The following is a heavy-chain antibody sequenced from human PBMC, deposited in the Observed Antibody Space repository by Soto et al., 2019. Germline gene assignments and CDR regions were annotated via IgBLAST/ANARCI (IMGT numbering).Heavy chain of an antibody. Sequence: QVQLQESGPGLVKPSETLSLTCTVSGGSISSYYWSWIRQPPGKGLEWIGYVYYSGSTNYNPSLKSRVTISVDTSKNQFSLKLSSVTAADTAVYYCARVARGYSYGPFDYWGQGTLVTVSS. J-gene: IGHJ4*02. CDR1: GGSISSYY. CDR2: VYYSGST. V-gene: IGHV4-59*01. D-gene: IGHD5-18*01. CDR3: ARVARGYSYGPFDY.